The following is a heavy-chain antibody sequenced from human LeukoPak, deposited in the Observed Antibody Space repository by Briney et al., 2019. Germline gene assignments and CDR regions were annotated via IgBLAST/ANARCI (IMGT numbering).Heavy chain of an antibody. Sequence: GGSLRLSCAASGFTFSSYWMSWVRQAPGKGLEWVANIKQDGSEKYYVDSVKGRFTISRDNAKNSLYLQMNSLRAEDTAVYYCARGEPRAVAGHCDYWGQGTLVTVSS. CDR1: GFTFSSYW. CDR2: IKQDGSEK. CDR3: ARGEPRAVAGHCDY. D-gene: IGHD6-19*01. J-gene: IGHJ4*02. V-gene: IGHV3-7*01.